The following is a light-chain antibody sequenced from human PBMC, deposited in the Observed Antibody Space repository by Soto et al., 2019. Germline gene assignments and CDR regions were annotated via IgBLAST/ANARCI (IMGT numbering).Light chain of an antibody. Sequence: DIVMTQSPDSLAVSLGERATINCRSSQSVLYSSNNKNYLAWYQQKPGQPPKQLIYWESTRESGVPDRFSDSGSGTDFTLTISSLQAEDVAVYYCQQYYSTLALTFCGETKVEIK. CDR2: WES. J-gene: IGKJ4*01. V-gene: IGKV4-1*01. CDR1: QSVLYSSNNKNY. CDR3: QQYYSTLALT.